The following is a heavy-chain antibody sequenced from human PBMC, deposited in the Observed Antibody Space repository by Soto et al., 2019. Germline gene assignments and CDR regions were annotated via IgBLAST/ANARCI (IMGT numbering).Heavy chain of an antibody. Sequence: GGSLRLSCAASGFTFSSYGMHWVRQAPGKGLEWVAVIWYDGSNKYYADSVKGRFTISRDNSKNTLYLQMNSLRAEDTAVYYCAYSGSYRDAFDIWGQGTMVTVSS. V-gene: IGHV3-33*01. CDR2: IWYDGSNK. D-gene: IGHD1-26*01. CDR1: GFTFSSYG. CDR3: AYSGSYRDAFDI. J-gene: IGHJ3*02.